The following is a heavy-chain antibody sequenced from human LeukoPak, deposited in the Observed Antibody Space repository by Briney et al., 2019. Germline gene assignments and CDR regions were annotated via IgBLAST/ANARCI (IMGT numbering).Heavy chain of an antibody. CDR1: GGSVSSGSYY. CDR2: IYYSGGT. CDR3: AREVSSGWSLDY. Sequence: PSETLSLTCTVSGGSVSSGSYYWSWIRQPPGKGLEWIGYIYYSGGTNYNPSLKSRVTISVDTSKNQFSLKLSSVTAADTAVYYCAREVSSGWSLDYWGQGTLVTVSS. D-gene: IGHD6-19*01. J-gene: IGHJ4*02. V-gene: IGHV4-61*01.